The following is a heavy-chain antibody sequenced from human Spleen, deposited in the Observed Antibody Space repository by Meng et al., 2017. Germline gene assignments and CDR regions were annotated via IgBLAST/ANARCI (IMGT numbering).Heavy chain of an antibody. J-gene: IGHJ4*02. D-gene: IGHD2-21*01. CDR1: GDSISSGGHY. Sequence: QLQQWGAGLLKPSETLSLTCSVSGDSISSGGHYWSWIRQHPGKGLEWIGYIYYGGSTYYNPSLRSRVTISVDTSRNQFSLKMTSVTAADTAVYYCARDGGGRTADSWGQGTLVTVSS. V-gene: IGHV4-31*03. CDR3: ARDGGGRTADS. CDR2: IYYGGST.